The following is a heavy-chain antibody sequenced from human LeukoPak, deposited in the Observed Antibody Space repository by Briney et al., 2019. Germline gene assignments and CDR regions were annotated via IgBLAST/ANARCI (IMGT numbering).Heavy chain of an antibody. V-gene: IGHV4-59*01. Sequence: PSETLSLTCIVSGGSISSYYWSWIRQPPGKGLEWIGYIYYSGSTNYNPSLKSRVTISVDTSKNQFSLKLSSVTAADTAVYYCARGLDYCSSTSCLFIDYWGQGTLVTVSS. CDR1: GGSISSYY. CDR2: IYYSGST. D-gene: IGHD2-2*01. J-gene: IGHJ4*02. CDR3: ARGLDYCSSTSCLFIDY.